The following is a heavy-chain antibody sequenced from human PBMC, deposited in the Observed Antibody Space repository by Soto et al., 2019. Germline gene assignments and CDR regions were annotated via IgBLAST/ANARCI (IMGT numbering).Heavy chain of an antibody. CDR3: ARDHQQIVLGNWHYFDY. V-gene: IGHV3-30-3*01. D-gene: IGHD6-6*01. Sequence: GGSLRLSCAASGFTFSSYSIHWVRQAPCKGLEWVAVISYDGSNKYYADSVKGRFTISRDNSKNTLYLQMNSLRAEDTAVYYCARDHQQIVLGNWHYFDYWGQGTLVTVSS. J-gene: IGHJ4*02. CDR2: ISYDGSNK. CDR1: GFTFSSYS.